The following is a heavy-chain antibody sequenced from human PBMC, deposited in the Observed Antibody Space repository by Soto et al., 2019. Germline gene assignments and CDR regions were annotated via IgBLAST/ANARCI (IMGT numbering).Heavy chain of an antibody. V-gene: IGHV2-5*01. CDR3: ARGLASLPVFAFDI. D-gene: IGHD3-3*02. CDR1: GGSISSRTYY. Sequence: QESGPGLVKPSETLSLTCTVSGGSISSRTYYWGWIRQPPGKGLEWLALIYWNDDKHYIPSLKSRLTITKDTSKNQAVLTMTNMDPVDTGTYFCARGLASLPVFAFDIWDQGTMVTVSS. CDR2: IYWNDDK. J-gene: IGHJ3*02.